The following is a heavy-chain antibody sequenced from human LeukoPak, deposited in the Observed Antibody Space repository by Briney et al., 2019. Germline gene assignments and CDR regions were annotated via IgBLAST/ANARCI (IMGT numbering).Heavy chain of an antibody. V-gene: IGHV3-53*01. CDR3: ARVYYDILTGYYHFDY. J-gene: IGHJ4*02. D-gene: IGHD3-9*01. CDR1: GFTVSSNY. CDR2: IYSGGST. Sequence: GGSLRLSCAASGFTVSSNYMSWVRQAPGKGLEWVSVIYSGGSTYYADSVKGRFTISRDNSKNTLYLQMNSLRAEDTAVYYCARVYYDILTGYYHFDYWGQGTLVTVSS.